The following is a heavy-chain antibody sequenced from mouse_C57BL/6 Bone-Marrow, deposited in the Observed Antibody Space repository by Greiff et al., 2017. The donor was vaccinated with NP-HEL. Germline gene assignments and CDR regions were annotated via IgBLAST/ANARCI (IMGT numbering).Heavy chain of an antibody. J-gene: IGHJ1*03. Sequence: QVQLKQSGAELMKPGSSVKLSCKATGYTFTGYWIEWVKQRPGHGLEWIGEILPGSGSTNYNEKFKGKATFTADTSSNTAYMQLSSLTTEDSAIYCCASSLLVGCWYFDVWGTGTAITVTS. CDR2: ILPGSGST. D-gene: IGHD1-1*02. V-gene: IGHV1-9*01. CDR3: ASSLLVGCWYFDV. CDR1: GYTFTGYW.